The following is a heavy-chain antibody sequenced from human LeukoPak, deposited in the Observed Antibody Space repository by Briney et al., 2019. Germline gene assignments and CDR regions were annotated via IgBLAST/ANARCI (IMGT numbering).Heavy chain of an antibody. CDR3: AKGTSMTTPRGNWFDP. J-gene: IGHJ5*02. Sequence: EAGGSLRLSCAASGFTFSSYGMHWVRQAPGKGLEWVAFIRYDGSNKYYADSVKGRFTISRDNSKNTLYLQVNSLRAEDTAVYYCAKGTSMTTPRGNWFDPWGQGTLVTVSS. CDR2: IRYDGSNK. CDR1: GFTFSSYG. V-gene: IGHV3-30*02. D-gene: IGHD4-17*01.